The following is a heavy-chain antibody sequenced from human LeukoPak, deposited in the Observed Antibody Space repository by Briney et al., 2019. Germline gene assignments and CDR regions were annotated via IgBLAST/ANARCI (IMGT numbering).Heavy chain of an antibody. CDR1: GGSISSYY. Sequence: SETLSLTCTVSGGSISSYYWSWIRQPPGKGLEWIGYIYYSGSTNYNPSLKSRVTISVDTSKNQFSLKLSSVTAADTAVYYCARAQQQTLDYWGQGTLVTVSS. D-gene: IGHD6-13*01. CDR2: IYYSGST. V-gene: IGHV4-59*01. CDR3: ARAQQQTLDY. J-gene: IGHJ4*02.